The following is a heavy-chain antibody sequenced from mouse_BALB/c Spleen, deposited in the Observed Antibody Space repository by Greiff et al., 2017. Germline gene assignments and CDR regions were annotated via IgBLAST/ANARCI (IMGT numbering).Heavy chain of an antibody. J-gene: IGHJ3*01. CDR1: GFTFSDYY. V-gene: IGHV5-4*02. Sequence: GHLVESGGGLVKPGGSLKLSCAASGFTFSDYYMYWVRQTPEKRLEWVATISDGGSYTYYPDSVKGRFTISRDNAKNNLYLQMSSLKSEDTAMYYCARERGFAYWGQGTLVTVSA. CDR3: ARERGFAY. CDR2: ISDGGSYT.